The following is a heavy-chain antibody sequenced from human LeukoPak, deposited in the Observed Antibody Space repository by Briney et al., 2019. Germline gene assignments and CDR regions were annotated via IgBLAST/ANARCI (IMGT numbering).Heavy chain of an antibody. Sequence: ASVKVSCKASGYTFTSYGISWVRQAPGQGLEWMGWISAYNGNTNYAQKLQGRVTMTTDTSTSTAYMELRSLRSDDTAVYYCARDRSSSSWYKIIDYWGQGTLVTVSS. V-gene: IGHV1-18*01. CDR3: ARDRSSSSWYKIIDY. J-gene: IGHJ4*02. CDR1: GYTFTSYG. CDR2: ISAYNGNT. D-gene: IGHD6-13*01.